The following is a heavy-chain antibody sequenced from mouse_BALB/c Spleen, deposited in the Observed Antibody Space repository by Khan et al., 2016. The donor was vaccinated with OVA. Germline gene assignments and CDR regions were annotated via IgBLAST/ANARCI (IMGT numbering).Heavy chain of an antibody. CDR3: ARWSTTSYWYFDV. J-gene: IGHJ1*01. Sequence: QVQLQQPGAELVRPGASVKLSCKTSGYSLTSYWMNWVQQRPGQGLEWIGMIHPSDSETRLNQKFKDKATLTVDKSSSTVYIQISSPTSEDSAVYYCARWSTTSYWYFDVWGAGTTVTVSS. CDR2: IHPSDSET. CDR1: GYSLTSYW. D-gene: IGHD2-12*01. V-gene: IGHV1-61*01.